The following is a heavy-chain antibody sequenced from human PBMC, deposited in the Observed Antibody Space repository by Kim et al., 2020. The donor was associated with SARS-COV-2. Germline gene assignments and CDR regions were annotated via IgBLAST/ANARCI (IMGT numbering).Heavy chain of an antibody. Sequence: SVKVSCKASGGTFSSYAISWARQAPGQGLEWMGGIIPIFGTANYAQKFQGRVTITADESTSTAYMELSSLRSEDTAVYYCATSIAAAGYYYYGMDVWGQGTTVTVSS. V-gene: IGHV1-69*13. J-gene: IGHJ6*02. D-gene: IGHD6-13*01. CDR3: ATSIAAAGYYYYGMDV. CDR1: GGTFSSYA. CDR2: IIPIFGTA.